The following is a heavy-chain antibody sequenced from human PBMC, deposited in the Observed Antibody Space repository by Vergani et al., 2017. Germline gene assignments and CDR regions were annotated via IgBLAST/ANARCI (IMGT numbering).Heavy chain of an antibody. V-gene: IGHV4-34*01. Sequence: QVQLQQWGAGLLKPSETLSLTCAVYGGSFSGYYWSWIRQPPGKGLEWIGEINHSGSTNYNPSLKSRVTISVDRSKNQFSLRLSSVTAADTAVYYCARVAAARPLLLDVGGKGTTVTVSS. CDR3: ARVAAARPLLLDV. CDR1: GGSFSGYY. J-gene: IGHJ6*04. CDR2: INHSGST. D-gene: IGHD6-13*01.